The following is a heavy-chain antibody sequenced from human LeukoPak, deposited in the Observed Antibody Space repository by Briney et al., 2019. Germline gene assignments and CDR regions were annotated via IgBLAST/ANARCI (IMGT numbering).Heavy chain of an antibody. Sequence: ASVKVSCKASGYTFTSYGISWVRQALGQGLEWMAWISAYNGNTNYAQKLQGRVTMTTDTSTSTAYMELRSLRSDDTAVYYCARGTCGGDCYSMGYYFDYWGQGTLVTVS. CDR2: ISAYNGNT. V-gene: IGHV1-18*01. CDR3: ARGTCGGDCYSMGYYFDY. J-gene: IGHJ4*02. CDR1: GYTFTSYG. D-gene: IGHD2-21*02.